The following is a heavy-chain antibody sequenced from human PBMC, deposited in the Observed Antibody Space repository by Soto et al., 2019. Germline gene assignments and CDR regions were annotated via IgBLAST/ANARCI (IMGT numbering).Heavy chain of an antibody. Sequence: GASVKVSCKASRGSFSSFGITWVRQAPGQGLEWMGRIIPNYRVPNYAQNFQGIVTFKVDASTNTAHMELSGLRFEDTAVYYCATAGWRDSNPGAYVVWGQGTMVTVSS. D-gene: IGHD3-10*02. CDR1: RGSFSSFG. CDR3: ATAGWRDSNPGAYVV. CDR2: IIPNYRVP. V-gene: IGHV1-69*13. J-gene: IGHJ3*01.